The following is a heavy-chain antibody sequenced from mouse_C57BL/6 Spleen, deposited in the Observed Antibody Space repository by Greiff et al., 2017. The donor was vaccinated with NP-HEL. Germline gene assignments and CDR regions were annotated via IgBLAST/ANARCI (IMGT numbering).Heavy chain of an antibody. V-gene: IGHV1-7*01. CDR2: INPSSGYT. J-gene: IGHJ3*01. D-gene: IGHD2-3*01. CDR3: ARRDGYY. CDR1: GYTFTSYW. Sequence: VQLQQSGAELAKPGASVKLSCKASGYTFTSYWMHWVKQRPGQGLEWIGYINPSSGYTKYNQKFKDKATLTADKSSRTAYMQLSSLTYEDSAGYYCARRDGYYWGQGTLVTVSA.